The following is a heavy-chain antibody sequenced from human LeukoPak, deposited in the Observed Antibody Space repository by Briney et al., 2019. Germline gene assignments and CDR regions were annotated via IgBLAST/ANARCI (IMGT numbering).Heavy chain of an antibody. CDR2: ISGSGGST. CDR1: GFTFSSYA. J-gene: IGHJ4*02. V-gene: IGHV3-23*01. D-gene: IGHD3-3*01. Sequence: GGSLRLSCAAAGFTFSSYAMSWVRQAPGKGLEWVSAISGSGGSTYYTDSVKGRFTISRDNSKNTLYLQMNSLRAEDTAVYYCAPAKMSGSPFDYWGQGTLVTVSS. CDR3: APAKMSGSPFDY.